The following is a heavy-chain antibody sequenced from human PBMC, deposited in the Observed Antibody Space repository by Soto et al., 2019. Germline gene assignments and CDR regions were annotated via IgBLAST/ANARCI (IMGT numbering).Heavy chain of an antibody. Sequence: QVQLVQSGAEVKKPGASVKVSCKASGYTFTSYAMHWVRQAPGQRLEWMGWINAGNGNTKYSQKFQGRVTITRDTSASTAYMELSSLRSEDTAVYYCARDGLAAAAIDAFDIWGQGTMVTVSS. CDR2: INAGNGNT. CDR1: GYTFTSYA. J-gene: IGHJ3*02. CDR3: ARDGLAAAAIDAFDI. V-gene: IGHV1-3*01. D-gene: IGHD6-13*01.